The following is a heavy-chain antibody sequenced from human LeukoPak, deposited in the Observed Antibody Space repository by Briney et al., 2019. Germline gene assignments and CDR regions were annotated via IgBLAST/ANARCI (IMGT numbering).Heavy chain of an antibody. V-gene: IGHV3-48*03. CDR2: ISSSGTST. CDR1: GFSFSSYE. D-gene: IGHD2/OR15-2a*01. CDR3: ARDRGVYNSTSYRFDY. Sequence: PGGSLRLSCAASGFSFSSYEMNWVRQAPGKGLEWVSYISSSGTSTYYADSVKGRFTISRDNAKNSLSLQMNSLRAEDTAVYYCARDRGVYNSTSYRFDYWGQGALVTVSS. J-gene: IGHJ4*02.